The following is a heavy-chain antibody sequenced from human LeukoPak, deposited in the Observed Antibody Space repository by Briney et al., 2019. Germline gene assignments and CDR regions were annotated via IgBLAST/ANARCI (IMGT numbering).Heavy chain of an antibody. CDR2: INSGDGT. J-gene: IGHJ4*02. Sequence: GSLRLSCAASGFTFSSYAMSWVRQAPGKGLEWVSAINSGDGTYYADSVKGRFTMSRDNSKNTLYLQMNSLRVEDTAVYYCAGGGVGVFDYWGQGTLVTVSS. V-gene: IGHV3-23*01. CDR1: GFTFSSYA. D-gene: IGHD1-26*01. CDR3: AGGGVGVFDY.